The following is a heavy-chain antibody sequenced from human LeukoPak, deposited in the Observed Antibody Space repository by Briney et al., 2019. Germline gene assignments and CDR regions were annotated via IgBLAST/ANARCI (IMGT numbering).Heavy chain of an antibody. CDR3: TTDLLGALLWFGVKTGYYYMDV. Sequence: PGGSLRLSCAASGFTFSNAWMSWVRQAPGKGLEWVGRIKSKTDGGTTDYAAPVKGRFTISRDDSKNTLYLQMNSLKTEDTAVYYCTTDLLGALLWFGVKTGYYYMDVWGKGTTVTVSS. V-gene: IGHV3-15*01. D-gene: IGHD3-10*01. J-gene: IGHJ6*03. CDR2: IKSKTDGGTT. CDR1: GFTFSNAW.